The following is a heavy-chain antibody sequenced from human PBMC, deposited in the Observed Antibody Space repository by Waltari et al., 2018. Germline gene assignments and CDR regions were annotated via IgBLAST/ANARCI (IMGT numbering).Heavy chain of an antibody. CDR2: VYAPGDA. CDR1: GFLVSEND. J-gene: IGHJ4*02. Sequence: EVEVVESGGGFIQPGGSLRLDCAVSGFLVSENDVIWVRQAPGKGLQLVSIVYAPGDAHYANDVKGRFTSSRDISTNTVFLHMSGLRDEDTAVYYCALNTVTVPFPYWGRGTLVTVSS. D-gene: IGHD4-17*01. V-gene: IGHV3-53*01. CDR3: ALNTVTVPFPY.